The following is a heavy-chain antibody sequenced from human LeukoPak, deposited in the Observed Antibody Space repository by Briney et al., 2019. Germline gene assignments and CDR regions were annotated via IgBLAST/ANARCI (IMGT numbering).Heavy chain of an antibody. CDR3: ARDWAVDF. J-gene: IGHJ4*02. Sequence: ASVKVSCKASGYSFTSYYMHWVRQAPGQGLEWMGWINPNSGGTKYAQKFQGRVTMTRDTSISTAYLELSRMTSDDTAVYYCARDWAVDFWGQGTLVTVSS. CDR2: INPNSGGT. V-gene: IGHV1-2*02. CDR1: GYSFTSYY. D-gene: IGHD3-16*01.